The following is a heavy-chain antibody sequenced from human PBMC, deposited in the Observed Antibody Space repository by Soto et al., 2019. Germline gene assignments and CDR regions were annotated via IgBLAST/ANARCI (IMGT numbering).Heavy chain of an antibody. CDR1: GFTFSSYS. CDR2: ISSSSSTI. Sequence: EVQLVESGGGLVQPGGSLRLSCAASGFTFSSYSMNWVRQAPGKGLEWVSYISSSSSTIYYADSVKGRFTISRDNAKNSLYLQMNSLRDEDTAVYYCARPLGHQLPYYGMDVWGQGTTVTVSS. CDR3: ARPLGHQLPYYGMDV. D-gene: IGHD2-2*01. V-gene: IGHV3-48*02. J-gene: IGHJ6*02.